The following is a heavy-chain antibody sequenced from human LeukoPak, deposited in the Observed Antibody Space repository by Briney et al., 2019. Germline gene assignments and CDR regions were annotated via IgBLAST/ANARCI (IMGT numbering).Heavy chain of an antibody. CDR2: INPNSGGT. J-gene: IGHJ5*02. CDR1: GYTFTGYY. CDR3: AIEAGVVVPAATNWFDP. Sequence: ASVKVSCKASGYTFTGYYMHWVRQAPGQGLEWMGWINPNSGGTNYAQKFQGRVTMTRNTSISTAYMELSSLRSEDTAVYYCAIEAGVVVPAATNWFDPWGQGTLVTVSS. D-gene: IGHD2-2*01. V-gene: IGHV1-2*02.